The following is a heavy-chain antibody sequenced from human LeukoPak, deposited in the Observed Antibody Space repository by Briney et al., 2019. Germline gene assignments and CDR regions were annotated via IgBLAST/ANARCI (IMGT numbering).Heavy chain of an antibody. CDR2: ISSSSSTI. D-gene: IGHD2-2*01. CDR1: RFTFSSYS. CDR3: ARGGYCSSTSCSRPGY. Sequence: GGFLRLSCAASRFTFSSYSMNWVRQAPGKGLEWVSYISSSSSTIYYADSVKGRFTISRGNAKNSLYLQMNSLRAEDTAVYYCARGGYCSSTSCSRPGYWGQGTLVTVSS. J-gene: IGHJ4*02. V-gene: IGHV3-48*01.